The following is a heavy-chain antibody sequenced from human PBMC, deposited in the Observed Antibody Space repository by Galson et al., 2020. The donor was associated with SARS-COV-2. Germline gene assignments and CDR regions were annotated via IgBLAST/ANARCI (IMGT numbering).Heavy chain of an antibody. CDR3: ARVDCSGGGCYHGNH. Sequence: GGSLRLSCEATGFSFSYYRMSWARQAPGRGLEWVTNIKHDGSEKYYVDSVKARFTISRDNPKNSLYLQMNNLRVEDTAVYHCARVDCSGGGCYHGNHWGRGTLVTVSS. V-gene: IGHV3-7*03. CDR1: GFSFSYYR. CDR2: IKHDGSEK. D-gene: IGHD2-15*01. J-gene: IGHJ5*02.